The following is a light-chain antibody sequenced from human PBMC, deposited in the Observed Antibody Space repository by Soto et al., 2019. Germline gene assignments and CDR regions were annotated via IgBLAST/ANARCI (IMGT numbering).Light chain of an antibody. CDR1: SSDIGTYNY. CDR2: EVS. Sequence: QSALTQPASVSGSPGQSITISCTGTSSDIGTYNYVSWYQQHPGKAPKLMIYEVSNRPSGVSYRFSGSKSGTSASLAISGLRSEDEADYYCVAWDDSLSGRVFGGGTKVTVL. CDR3: VAWDDSLSGRV. J-gene: IGLJ3*02. V-gene: IGLV2-14*03.